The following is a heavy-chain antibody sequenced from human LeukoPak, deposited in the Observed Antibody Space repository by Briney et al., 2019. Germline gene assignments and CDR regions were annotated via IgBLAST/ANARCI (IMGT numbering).Heavy chain of an antibody. CDR2: INPNSGGT. J-gene: IGHJ3*02. Sequence: ASVKVSCKASGYTFTGYYMHWVRQAPGQGLEWMGWINPNSGGTNYAQKFQGWVTMTRDTSISTAYMELSRLRSDDTAVYYCARESANYYDSSGQRHAFDIWGQGTMVTVSS. CDR1: GYTFTGYY. V-gene: IGHV1-2*04. CDR3: ARESANYYDSSGQRHAFDI. D-gene: IGHD3-22*01.